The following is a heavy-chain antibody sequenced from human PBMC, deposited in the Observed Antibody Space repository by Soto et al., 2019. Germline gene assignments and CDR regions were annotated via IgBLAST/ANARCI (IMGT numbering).Heavy chain of an antibody. CDR1: GFTFSSYA. CDR2: ISYDGSNK. J-gene: IGHJ4*02. CDR3: ASAPTTVVTPYYFDY. V-gene: IGHV3-30-3*01. Sequence: QVQLVESGGGVVQPGRSLRLSCAASGFTFSSYAMHWVRQAPGKGLEWVAVISYDGSNKYYADSVKGRCTISRDNSKNTLYLQMNSLRAEDTAVYYCASAPTTVVTPYYFDYWGQGTLVTVSS. D-gene: IGHD4-17*01.